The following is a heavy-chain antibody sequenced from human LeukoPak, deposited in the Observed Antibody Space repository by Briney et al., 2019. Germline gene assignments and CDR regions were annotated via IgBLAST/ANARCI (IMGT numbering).Heavy chain of an antibody. J-gene: IGHJ6*04. CDR1: GYTFTSYG. D-gene: IGHD6-13*01. CDR3: ARDATGIAAAGLSLFRRYYYYGMDV. V-gene: IGHV1-18*04. Sequence: ASVKVSCKASGYTFTSYGISWVRQAPGQGLEWMGWISAYNGNTNYAQKLQGRGTMTTDTSTSTAYMELRSLRSDDTAVYYCARDATGIAAAGLSLFRRYYYYGMDVWGKGTTVTVSS. CDR2: ISAYNGNT.